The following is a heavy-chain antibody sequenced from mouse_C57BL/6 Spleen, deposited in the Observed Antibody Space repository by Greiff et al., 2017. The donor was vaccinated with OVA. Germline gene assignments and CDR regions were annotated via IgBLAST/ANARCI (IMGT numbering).Heavy chain of an antibody. CDR3: AKVNDTWYFDV. Sequence: EVQLQQSGPELVKPGASVKMSCKASGYTFTDYNMHWVKQSHGKSLEWIGYINPNNGGTSYNQKFKGKATLTVNKSSSTAYMELRSLTSEDSAVYYCAKVNDTWYFDVWGTGTTVTVAS. CDR1: GYTFTDYN. V-gene: IGHV1-22*01. CDR2: INPNNGGT. D-gene: IGHD2-12*01. J-gene: IGHJ1*03.